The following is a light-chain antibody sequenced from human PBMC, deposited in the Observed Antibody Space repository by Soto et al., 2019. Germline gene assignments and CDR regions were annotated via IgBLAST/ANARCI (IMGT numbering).Light chain of an antibody. V-gene: IGLV2-8*01. CDR1: SSDVGCYKD. CDR3: SSYAGINKLGV. J-gene: IGLJ1*01. Sequence: QSALTQPPSASGCPGQSVTISCTGTSSDVGCYKDVSWYQQHPGKAPKLMIFEVNKRPSGVPDRFSGSKSGNTASLTLSGLQAEDEAEYYFSSYAGINKLGVFGTGTKVTVL. CDR2: EVN.